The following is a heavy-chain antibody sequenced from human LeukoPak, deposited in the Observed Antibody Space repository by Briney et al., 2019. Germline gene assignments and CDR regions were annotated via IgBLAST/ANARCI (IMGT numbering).Heavy chain of an antibody. D-gene: IGHD3-10*01. J-gene: IGHJ4*02. V-gene: IGHV1-2*02. CDR2: IYPNNGAT. Sequence: ASVKVSCKASGYTFSGTGWYLYWLRQAPGQGLECMGWIYPNNGATAYAQKFQGRVAMTRDTSISTAYMELRRLRPADTAVYYCARDGPAQMVEFDYWGQGTLVTVSS. CDR1: GYTFSGTGWY. CDR3: ARDGPAQMVEFDY.